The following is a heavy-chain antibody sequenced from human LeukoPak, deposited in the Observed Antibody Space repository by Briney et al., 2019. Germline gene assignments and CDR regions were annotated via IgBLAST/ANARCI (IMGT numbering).Heavy chain of an antibody. CDR1: GFTFSNAW. Sequence: PGGSLRLSCAASGFTFSNAWMSWVRQAPGKGLEWVANIKQDGSEKYYVDSVKGRFTISRDNAKNSLYLQMNSLRAEDTAVYYCARGIDLFDYWGQGTLVTVSS. D-gene: IGHD2-15*01. J-gene: IGHJ4*02. CDR2: IKQDGSEK. CDR3: ARGIDLFDY. V-gene: IGHV3-7*01.